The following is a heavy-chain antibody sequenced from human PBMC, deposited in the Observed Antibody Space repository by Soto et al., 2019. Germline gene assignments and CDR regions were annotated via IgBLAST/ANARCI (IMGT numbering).Heavy chain of an antibody. CDR1: GFTVSYNY. CDR3: ARGDGTSYDFWSGYSNAFDI. Sequence: PRGSLRLSCSSSGFTVSYNYMNWVRQAPGKGLEWVSLIDGGGRTYYADSVKGRFTISRDNSKNTLDLQMNSLRAEDTAVYYCARGDGTSYDFWSGYSNAFDIWGQGTMVTVSS. V-gene: IGHV3-53*01. D-gene: IGHD3-3*01. CDR2: IDGGGRT. J-gene: IGHJ3*02.